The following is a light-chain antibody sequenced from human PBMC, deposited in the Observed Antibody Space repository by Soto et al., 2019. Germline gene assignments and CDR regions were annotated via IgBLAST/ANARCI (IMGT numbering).Light chain of an antibody. CDR3: QQYYNYPRT. V-gene: IGKV1-27*01. Sequence: DIQVTQYPSSLSASVGDRVTITCRASQDIKNYLAWYQQKQGEIPKLLIYAASTLESGIPPRFSGSGSGTDFTLTISCLQSEDFAAYYCQQYYNYPRTFGQGTKVDIK. CDR1: QDIKNY. J-gene: IGKJ1*01. CDR2: AAS.